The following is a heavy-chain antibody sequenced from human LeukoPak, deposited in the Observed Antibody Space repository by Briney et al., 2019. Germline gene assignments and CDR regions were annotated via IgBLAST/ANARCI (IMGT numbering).Heavy chain of an antibody. CDR1: GFSDSSNY. CDR2: ISSSGSTI. Sequence: AGGSLRLSCAASGFSDSSNYMNWARQAPGKGLEWVSYISSSGSTIYYADSVKGRFTISRDNAKNSLYLQMNSLRAEGTAVYYCARGDHYYDSSGYHVYWGQGTLVTVSS. D-gene: IGHD3-22*01. J-gene: IGHJ4*02. CDR3: ARGDHYYDSSGYHVY. V-gene: IGHV3-48*03.